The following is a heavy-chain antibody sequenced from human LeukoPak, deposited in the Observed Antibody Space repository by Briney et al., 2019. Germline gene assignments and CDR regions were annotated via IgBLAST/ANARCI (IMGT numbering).Heavy chain of an antibody. D-gene: IGHD4-11*01. J-gene: IGHJ4*02. Sequence: ASVKVSCKASGYTFTGYYMHWVRQAPGQGLEWMGRINPNSGGTNYAQKFQGRVTMTRDTSISTAYMELSRLRSDDTAVYYCARGPRLQPTGFDYWGQGTLVTVSS. CDR2: INPNSGGT. CDR3: ARGPRLQPTGFDY. V-gene: IGHV1-2*06. CDR1: GYTFTGYY.